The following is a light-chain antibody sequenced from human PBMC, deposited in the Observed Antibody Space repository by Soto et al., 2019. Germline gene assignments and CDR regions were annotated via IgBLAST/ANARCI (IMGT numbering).Light chain of an antibody. J-gene: IGKJ2*01. Sequence: DIQMTQSPSTLSASVGDRVTITCRASQRISRWLAWSQQKPGTAPKLLIYKASSLESGVTSRFSGIRSGTEFTLTVSILQPDDFATYYCQQYNDSFPYTFGQGTKLEIK. CDR2: KAS. CDR1: QRISRW. CDR3: QQYNDSFPYT. V-gene: IGKV1-5*03.